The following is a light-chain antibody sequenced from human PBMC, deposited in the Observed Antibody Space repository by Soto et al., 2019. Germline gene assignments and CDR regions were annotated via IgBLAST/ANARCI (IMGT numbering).Light chain of an antibody. J-gene: IGKJ1*01. CDR3: QQYNSYWT. CDR2: DAS. CDR1: QSISSW. V-gene: IGKV1-5*01. Sequence: IQMTQSPSTLAASLGDGVTITCRASQSISSWLAWYQQKPGKAPKLLIYDASSLESGVPSRFSGSGSGTEFTLTISSLQPDDFATYYCQQYNSYWTFGQGTKVDIK.